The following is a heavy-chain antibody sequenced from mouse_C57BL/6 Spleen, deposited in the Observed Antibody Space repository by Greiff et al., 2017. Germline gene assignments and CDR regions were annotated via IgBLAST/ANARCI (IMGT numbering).Heavy chain of an antibody. Sequence: QVQLQQSGAELVKPGASVKISCKASGYAFSSYWMNWVKQRPGKGLEWIGQIYPGDGDTNYNGKFKGKATLTADKSSSTAYMQLRSLTSEDSAVYFCAGFYYGGVYYAMDYWGQGTSVTVSS. CDR1: GYAFSSYW. D-gene: IGHD1-1*01. V-gene: IGHV1-80*01. CDR2: IYPGDGDT. CDR3: AGFYYGGVYYAMDY. J-gene: IGHJ4*01.